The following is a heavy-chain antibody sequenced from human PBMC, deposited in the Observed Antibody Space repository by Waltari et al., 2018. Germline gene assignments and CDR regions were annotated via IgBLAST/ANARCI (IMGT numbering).Heavy chain of an antibody. J-gene: IGHJ5*02. CDR1: GYSISSGYY. V-gene: IGHV4-38-2*01. Sequence: QVQLQESGPGLVKPSETLSLTCAVSGYSISSGYYWGWIRQPPGKGLEWIGSIYHSGSTYYNPSLKSRVTISVDTSKNQFSLKLSSVTAADTAVYYCAGVGQRIQLWLHWFDPWGQGTLVTVSS. CDR3: AGVGQRIQLWLHWFDP. CDR2: IYHSGST. D-gene: IGHD5-18*01.